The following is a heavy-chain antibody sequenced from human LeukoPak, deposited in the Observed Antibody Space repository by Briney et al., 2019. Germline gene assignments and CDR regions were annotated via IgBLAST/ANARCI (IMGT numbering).Heavy chain of an antibody. V-gene: IGHV4-4*09. CDR3: ARHTHVYSSSWYGWFDP. Sequence: SETLSLTCTVSGGSISSYYWSWIRQPPGKGLEWIGYIYTSGSTDYNPSLKSRVTISVDTSKNQSSLKLSSVTAADTAVYYCARHTHVYSSSWYGWFDPWGQGTLVTVSS. CDR2: IYTSGST. CDR1: GGSISSYY. D-gene: IGHD6-13*01. J-gene: IGHJ5*02.